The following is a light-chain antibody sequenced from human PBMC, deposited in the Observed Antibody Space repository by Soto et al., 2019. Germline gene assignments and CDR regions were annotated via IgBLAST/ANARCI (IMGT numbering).Light chain of an antibody. V-gene: IGKV1-5*03. CDR2: KAS. Sequence: DIPMTNSLSPLSPFVGDRAPIPCGASQGISPCLAWYQQKSGKAPKLLIYKASSLESGVPSRFSGSGSGTEFTLTISSLQPDDFATYYCQQYNSYSNTFGQGTKLEIK. CDR1: QGISPC. J-gene: IGKJ2*01. CDR3: QQYNSYSNT.